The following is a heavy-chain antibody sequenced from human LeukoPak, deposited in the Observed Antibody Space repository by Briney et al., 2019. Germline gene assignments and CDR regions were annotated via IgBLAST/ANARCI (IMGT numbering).Heavy chain of an antibody. CDR1: GYTFTSYY. J-gene: IGHJ4*02. Sequence: ASVKVSCKASGYTFTSYYIHWVRQAPGQGLEWMGTVDPSGGRTTYAREFQGRVTLTSDTSTSTVYMELSSLRSEDTAIYYCARGISYCNIVRCSEYYFAFWGQGTLVTVSS. D-gene: IGHD2/OR15-2a*01. V-gene: IGHV1-46*01. CDR2: VDPSGGRT. CDR3: ARGISYCNIVRCSEYYFAF.